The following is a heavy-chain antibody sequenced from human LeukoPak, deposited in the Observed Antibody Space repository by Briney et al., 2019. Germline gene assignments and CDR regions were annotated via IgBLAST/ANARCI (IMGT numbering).Heavy chain of an antibody. J-gene: IGHJ4*02. CDR3: AKDQGSGWDNYFLDY. CDR1: GFILSSYG. CDR2: ISYDGSNK. D-gene: IGHD6-19*01. V-gene: IGHV3-30*18. Sequence: PGRSLRLSCAVSGFILSSYGMHWVRQAPGKGLEWVAIISYDGSNKNYADSVKGRFTISRDNSKNTLYLQMNSLRAEDTALYYCAKDQGSGWDNYFLDYWGQGILVTVSS.